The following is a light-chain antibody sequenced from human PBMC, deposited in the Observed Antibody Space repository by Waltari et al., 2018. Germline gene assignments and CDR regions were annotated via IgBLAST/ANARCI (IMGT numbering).Light chain of an antibody. Sequence: DIVMTQSPDSLAVSLGERATINCKHSQSMVHNAENRTYSGWYQQKPGQPPRLLFYWASTRESGVPDRFSGSGSGTDFTLTINSLQAEDVAVYYCQQYYGTPLTFGGGTKVEIK. J-gene: IGKJ4*01. CDR3: QQYYGTPLT. CDR2: WAS. V-gene: IGKV4-1*01. CDR1: QSMVHNAENRTY.